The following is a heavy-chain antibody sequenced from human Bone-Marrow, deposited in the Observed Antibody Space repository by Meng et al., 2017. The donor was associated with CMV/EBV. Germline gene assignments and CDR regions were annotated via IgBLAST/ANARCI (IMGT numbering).Heavy chain of an antibody. V-gene: IGHV5-51*01. CDR1: GFSFISSW. D-gene: IGHD2-2*01. CDR3: ARLIDQLPPTYGWFDP. J-gene: IGHJ5*02. CDR2: IYPGDSDA. Sequence: SGFSFISSWIAWVRQKPGKGLAWIGFIYPGDSDARYSPSFQGRVTISVDKSIDTAHLQWSSLKASDTAIYYCARLIDQLPPTYGWFDPWGHGTLVTVSS.